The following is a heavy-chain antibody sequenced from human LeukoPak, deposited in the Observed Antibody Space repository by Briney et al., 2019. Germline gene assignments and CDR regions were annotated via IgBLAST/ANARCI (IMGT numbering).Heavy chain of an antibody. D-gene: IGHD1-14*01. J-gene: IGHJ6*02. CDR2: IYYSGST. Sequence: SQTLSLTCTVSGGSISSGDYYWSWIRQPPGKGLEWIGYIYYSGSTYYNPSLKSRVTISVDTSKNQFSLMLSSVTAADTAVYYCARDQATTYYYYGMDVWGQGTTVTVSS. CDR1: GGSISSGDYY. CDR3: ARDQATTYYYYGMDV. V-gene: IGHV4-30-4*01.